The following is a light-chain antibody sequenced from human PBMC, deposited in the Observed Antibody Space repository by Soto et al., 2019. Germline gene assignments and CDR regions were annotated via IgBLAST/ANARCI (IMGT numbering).Light chain of an antibody. CDR2: ANT. V-gene: IGLV1-40*01. CDR3: QSYDSSLSGYV. J-gene: IGLJ1*01. Sequence: QSVLTQPPSVSGAPGQRVTISCTGSSSNIGATYDVHWYQQFPGTAPKLLIYANTNRPSGVPDRFSGSKSGTSASLAIPGLQAEDEADYYCQSYDSSLSGYVFGTGTKVTAL. CDR1: SSNIGATYD.